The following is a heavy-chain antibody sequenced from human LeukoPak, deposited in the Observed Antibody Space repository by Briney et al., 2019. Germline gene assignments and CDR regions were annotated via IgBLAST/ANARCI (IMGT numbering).Heavy chain of an antibody. CDR3: AREYYDSSGYFPYGMDV. CDR2: INPNSGGT. J-gene: IGHJ6*02. Sequence: ASVKVSCKASGYTFTGYYMHWVRQAPGQGLEWMGWINPNSGGTNYAQKFQGWVTMTRDTSISTAYMELSRLRSDDTAVYYCAREYYDSSGYFPYGMDVWGQGTTVTVSS. D-gene: IGHD3-22*01. V-gene: IGHV1-2*04. CDR1: GYTFTGYY.